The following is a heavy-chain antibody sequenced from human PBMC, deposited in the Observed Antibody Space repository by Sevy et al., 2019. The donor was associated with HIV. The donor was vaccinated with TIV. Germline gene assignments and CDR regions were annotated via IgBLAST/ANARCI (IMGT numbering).Heavy chain of an antibody. Sequence: GGSLRLTCAASGFTFSSYAMSWVRRAPGKGLEWVSALSGSGGSTDYADSVKGRFTISRDNSKNTLYLQMNSLRAEDTAVYYCASKGYGGIIVFDALDIWVQGTMVTVSS. CDR1: GFTFSSYA. V-gene: IGHV3-23*01. CDR3: ASKGYGGIIVFDALDI. D-gene: IGHD2-15*01. CDR2: LSGSGGST. J-gene: IGHJ3*02.